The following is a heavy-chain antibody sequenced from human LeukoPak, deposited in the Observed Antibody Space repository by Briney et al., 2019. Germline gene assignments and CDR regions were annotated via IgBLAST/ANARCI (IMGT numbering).Heavy chain of an antibody. CDR3: ARAIQIAAAGPYYYYYMDV. J-gene: IGHJ6*03. V-gene: IGHV3-30*19. D-gene: IGHD6-13*01. Sequence: GGSLRLSCAASGFTFSSYGMHWVRQAPGKGLEWVAVISYDGSNKYYADSVKGRFTISRDNSKNTLYLQMNSLRAEDTAVYYCARAIQIAAAGPYYYYYMDVWGKGTTVTVSS. CDR2: ISYDGSNK. CDR1: GFTFSSYG.